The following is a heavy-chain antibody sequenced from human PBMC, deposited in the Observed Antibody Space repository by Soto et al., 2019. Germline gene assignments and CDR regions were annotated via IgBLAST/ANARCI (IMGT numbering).Heavy chain of an antibody. J-gene: IGHJ4*02. CDR3: ARVSVLMVYAMGSYFDY. CDR2: IIPIFGTA. CDR1: GGTFSSYA. D-gene: IGHD2-8*01. Sequence: QVQLVQSGAEVKKPGSSVKVSCKASGGTFSSYAISWVRQAPGQVLEWMGGIIPIFGTANYAQKFQGRVTITADESTSTAYMELSSLRSEDTAVYYCARVSVLMVYAMGSYFDYWGQGTLVTVSS. V-gene: IGHV1-69*01.